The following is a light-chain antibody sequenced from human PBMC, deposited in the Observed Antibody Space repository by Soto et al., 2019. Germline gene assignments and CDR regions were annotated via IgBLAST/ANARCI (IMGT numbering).Light chain of an antibody. J-gene: IGLJ7*01. Sequence: QAVVTQEPSLTVSPGGTITLTCGFSTGDVTGGHYPYWFQQKPGQAPRTLIYDISNKLSWTPARFSGSLLGGKADLTLSGAQPEDEAEYYCLLFYSGARPVFGGGTQLTVL. CDR2: DIS. CDR3: LLFYSGARPV. V-gene: IGLV7-46*01. CDR1: TGDVTGGHY.